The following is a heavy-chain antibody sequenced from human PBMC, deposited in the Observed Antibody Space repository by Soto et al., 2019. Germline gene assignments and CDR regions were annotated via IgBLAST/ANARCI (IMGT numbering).Heavy chain of an antibody. D-gene: IGHD6-6*01. CDR3: AKVDSSSPALDY. CDR1: GFTFSSYA. CDR2: ISGSGGST. V-gene: IGHV3-23*01. Sequence: EVQLLESGGGLVQPGGSLRLSCAASGFTFSSYAIIWVRQAPGKGLEWVSAISGSGGSTYYADSVKGRFTISRDNSKNTLYLQMNSLRAEDTAVYYCAKVDSSSPALDYWGQGTLVTVSS. J-gene: IGHJ4*02.